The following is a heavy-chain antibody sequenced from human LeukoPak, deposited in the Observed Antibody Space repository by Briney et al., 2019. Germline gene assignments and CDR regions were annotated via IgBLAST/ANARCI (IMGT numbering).Heavy chain of an antibody. D-gene: IGHD6-6*01. Sequence: SETLSLTCTVSGGSISSYYWSWIRQPPGKGLEWIGYIYYSGSTNYNPSLKSRATILVDTSKNQVSLKLSSVTAADTAVYFCARDWGVGGRPGYMDVWGKGTTVTVSS. J-gene: IGHJ6*03. CDR1: GGSISSYY. CDR3: ARDWGVGGRPGYMDV. V-gene: IGHV4-59*01. CDR2: IYYSGST.